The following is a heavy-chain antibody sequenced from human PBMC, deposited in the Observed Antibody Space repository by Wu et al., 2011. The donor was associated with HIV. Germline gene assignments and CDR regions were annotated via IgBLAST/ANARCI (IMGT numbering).Heavy chain of an antibody. CDR1: GGTFRSSA. D-gene: IGHD6-13*01. V-gene: IGHV1-69*06. Sequence: QVQLVQSGAEVRKPGSSMKVSCKASGGTFRSSALSWVRQAPGQGLEWMGTIIPVFDTTHYAQKFQGRVTITADKSTRTAYMELSSLRSEDTAVYYCARENGGSSWYYFDFWGREPWSPSPQ. J-gene: IGHJ4*02. CDR2: IIPVFDTT. CDR3: ARENGGSSWYYFDF.